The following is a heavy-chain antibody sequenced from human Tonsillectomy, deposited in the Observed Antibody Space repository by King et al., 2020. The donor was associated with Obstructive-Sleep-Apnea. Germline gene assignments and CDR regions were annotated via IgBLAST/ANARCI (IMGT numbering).Heavy chain of an antibody. J-gene: IGHJ5*02. Sequence: VQLQESGPGLVKPSETLSLTCSVSGYSISSGYYWGWIRQPPGKGLEWIGSIYHSGSTYYNPSLKSRVTISVDTSKNQFSLKLSSVTAADTAVYFCARTLGSSWYPNCFDPWGPGTLVTVSS. CDR1: GYSISSGYY. D-gene: IGHD6-13*01. CDR2: IYHSGST. V-gene: IGHV4-38-2*02. CDR3: ARTLGSSWYPNCFDP.